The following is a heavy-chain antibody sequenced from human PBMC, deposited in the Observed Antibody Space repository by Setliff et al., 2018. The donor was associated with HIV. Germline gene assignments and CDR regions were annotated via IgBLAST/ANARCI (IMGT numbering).Heavy chain of an antibody. J-gene: IGHJ4*02. CDR2: IYYSGST. CDR1: GGSMSRVY. V-gene: IGHV4-59*08. Sequence: PSETLSLTCSVSGGSMSRVYWTWIRQPPGKGLEWIAYIYYSGSTNYNPSLKSRVTISVDTSKNQFSLKLSSVTAADTAVYYCARHKSQPYYFDYWGQGTLVTVSS. CDR3: ARHKSQPYYFDY.